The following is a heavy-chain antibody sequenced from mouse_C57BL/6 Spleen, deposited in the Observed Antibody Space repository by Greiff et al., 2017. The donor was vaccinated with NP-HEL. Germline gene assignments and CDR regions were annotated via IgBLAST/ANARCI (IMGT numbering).Heavy chain of an antibody. V-gene: IGHV2-5*01. J-gene: IGHJ1*03. Sequence: VKLQESGPGLVQPSQSLSITCTVSGFSLTSYGVHWVRQSPGKGLEWLGVIWRGGSTDYNAAFMSRLSITKDNSKSQVFFKMNSLQADDTAIYYCATSCYGSSYGYFDVWGTGTTVTVSS. D-gene: IGHD1-1*01. CDR2: IWRGGST. CDR3: ATSCYGSSYGYFDV. CDR1: GFSLTSYG.